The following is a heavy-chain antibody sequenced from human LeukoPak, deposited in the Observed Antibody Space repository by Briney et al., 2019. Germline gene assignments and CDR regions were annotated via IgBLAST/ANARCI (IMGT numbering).Heavy chain of an antibody. J-gene: IGHJ3*02. D-gene: IGHD1-1*01. V-gene: IGHV5-51*01. CDR1: GYSFTTYW. CDR3: ARRLRTGGFDI. Sequence: GESLKISCMGSGYSFTTYWIDWVRPVPGKGLEWMGLIQPADSQTRYNPSFQGQVTLSDDKSINTTYLQWSSLRPSDTAMYYCARRLRTGGFDIWGQGTEVTVSS. CDR2: IQPADSQT.